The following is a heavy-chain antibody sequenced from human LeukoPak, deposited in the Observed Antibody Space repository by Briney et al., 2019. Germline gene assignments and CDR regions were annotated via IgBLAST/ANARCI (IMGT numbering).Heavy chain of an antibody. Sequence: SETLSLTCTVSGGSISSGDYYWSWIRQPPGKGLESIGFIYYSGSTYYNPSLKSRVTISVDTSKNQFSLRLSSVTAADTAVYYCARERAAKTRFDYWGQGTLVTVSS. CDR3: ARERAAKTRFDY. CDR1: GGSISSGDYY. J-gene: IGHJ4*02. CDR2: IYYSGST. V-gene: IGHV4-30-4*01. D-gene: IGHD1-1*01.